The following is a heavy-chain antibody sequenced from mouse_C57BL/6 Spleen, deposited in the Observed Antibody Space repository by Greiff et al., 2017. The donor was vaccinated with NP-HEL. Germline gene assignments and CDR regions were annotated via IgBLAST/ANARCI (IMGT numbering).Heavy chain of an antibody. J-gene: IGHJ4*01. CDR2: IYPGDGDT. V-gene: IGHV1-80*01. CDR3: ARPITTVVATRAMDY. CDR1: GYAFSSYW. Sequence: VKLQQSGAELVKPGASVKISCKASGYAFSSYWMNWVKQRPGKGLEWIGQIYPGDGDTNYNGKFKGKATLTADKSSSTAYMQLSSLTSEDSAVYFCARPITTVVATRAMDYWGQGTSVTVSS. D-gene: IGHD1-1*01.